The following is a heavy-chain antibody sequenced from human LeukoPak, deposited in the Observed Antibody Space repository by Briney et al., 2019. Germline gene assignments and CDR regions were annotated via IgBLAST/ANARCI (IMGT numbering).Heavy chain of an antibody. V-gene: IGHV4-30-2*01. D-gene: IGHD4-17*01. CDR2: IYHSGST. CDR3: ARARAVTTGFGFDY. Sequence: PSETLSLTCAVSGGSISSGGYSWSWIRQPPGKGLEWIGYIYHSGSTYYNPSLKSRVTISVDRSKNQFSLKLSSVTAADTAVYYCARARAVTTGFGFDYWGQGTLVTVSS. CDR1: GGSISSGGYS. J-gene: IGHJ4*02.